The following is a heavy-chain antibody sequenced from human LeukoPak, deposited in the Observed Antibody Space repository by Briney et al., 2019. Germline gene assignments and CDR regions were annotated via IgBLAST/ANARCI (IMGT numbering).Heavy chain of an antibody. V-gene: IGHV3-30*03. J-gene: IGHJ4*02. CDR2: ISSDGSNK. D-gene: IGHD3-10*01. Sequence: PGGSLRLSCAASGFTFSSYVMHWVRQAPGKGLEWVALISSDGSNKYYADSVKGRFTISRDNSKNTLYLQMNNLRSEDTAVYYCATEFNYYGSGSYGWGQGTLVTVSS. CDR3: ATEFNYYGSGSYG. CDR1: GFTFSSYV.